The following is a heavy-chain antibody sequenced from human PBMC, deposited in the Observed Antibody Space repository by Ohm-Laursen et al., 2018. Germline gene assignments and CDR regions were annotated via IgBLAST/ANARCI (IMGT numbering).Heavy chain of an antibody. D-gene: IGHD1-7*01. J-gene: IGHJ3*02. CDR3: ARGRLSGTRRALDI. CDR2: MNSDNGDT. Sequence: ASVKVSCKTSGYTFTSYDIDWVRQAAGRGLEWMGWMNSDNGDTGYAHKFQGRVTMARNASISTANMEVSSLRSEDTAVYYCARGRLSGTRRALDIWGQGTMVTVSS. V-gene: IGHV1-8*01. CDR1: GYTFTSYD.